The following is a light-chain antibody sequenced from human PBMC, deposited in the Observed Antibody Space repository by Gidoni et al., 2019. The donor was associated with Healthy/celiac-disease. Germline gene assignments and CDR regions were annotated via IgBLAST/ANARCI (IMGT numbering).Light chain of an antibody. V-gene: IGKV3-20*01. CDR2: GAS. CDR3: QQYGSSPPWT. CDR1: QSVSSSY. J-gene: IGKJ1*01. Sequence: ELVLTQSPGTLSLSPGERATLSCRASQSVSSSYLAWYQQNPGQAPRLLIYGASSRATGSPDRFSGSGSGTDFTLTISRLEPEDFAVYYCQQYGSSPPWTFGQGTKVEIK.